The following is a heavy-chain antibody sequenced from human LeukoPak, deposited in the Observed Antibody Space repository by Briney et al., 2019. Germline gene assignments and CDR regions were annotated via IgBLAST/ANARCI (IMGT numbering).Heavy chain of an antibody. CDR3: ARVDDFWSGYDY. J-gene: IGHJ4*02. CDR1: GYTFTSYG. CDR2: ISAYNGNT. Sequence: GASVKVSCKASGYTFTSYGISWVRQAPGQGLEGMGWISAYNGNTNYAQKLQGRVTMTTDTSTRTAYMELRSLRSDATAVYYCARVDDFWSGYDYWGQGTLVTVSS. D-gene: IGHD3-3*01. V-gene: IGHV1-18*01.